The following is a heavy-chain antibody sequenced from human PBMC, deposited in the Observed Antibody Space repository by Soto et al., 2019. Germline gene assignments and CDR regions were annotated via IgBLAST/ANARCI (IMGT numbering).Heavy chain of an antibody. J-gene: IGHJ4*02. V-gene: IGHV3-23*01. CDR3: AKALYSGSYPYYFDY. CDR1: GFTFSSYA. CDR2: ISGSGGST. D-gene: IGHD1-26*01. Sequence: EVQLLESGGGLVQPGGSLRLSCAASGFTFSSYAMSWVRQAPGKGLEWVSAISGSGGSTYYADSVKGRFIISRDNSKNTLYLQMNSLRAEDTAVYYCAKALYSGSYPYYFDYWGQGTLVTVSS.